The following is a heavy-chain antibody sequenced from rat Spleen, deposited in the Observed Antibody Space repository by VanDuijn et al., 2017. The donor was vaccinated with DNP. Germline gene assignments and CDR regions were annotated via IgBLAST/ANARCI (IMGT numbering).Heavy chain of an antibody. CDR2: ISYSGST. J-gene: IGHJ2*01. CDR1: GYSITSNY. D-gene: IGHD1-11*01. CDR3: ARGPNYGGFLDYFDY. V-gene: IGHV3-1*01. Sequence: EVQLQESGPGLVKPSQSLSLTCSVTGYSITSNYWGWIRKFPGNKMEWIGHISYSGSTSYNPSLKSRISITRDTSKNQFFLQLNSVTTEDTAIYYCARGPNYGGFLDYFDYWGQGVMVTVSS.